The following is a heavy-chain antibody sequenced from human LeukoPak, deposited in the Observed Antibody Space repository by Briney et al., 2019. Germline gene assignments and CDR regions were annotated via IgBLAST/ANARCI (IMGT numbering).Heavy chain of an antibody. Sequence: PGGSLRLSCAASGFTVSSNYMIWVRQAPGKGLEWVSVIYSGGRTYYADSVKGRFTISRDNSKHTLFLQMNSPRAEDTAVYYCARGAPVGATIVDYWGQGTLVTVSS. J-gene: IGHJ4*02. D-gene: IGHD1-26*01. CDR1: GFTVSSNY. CDR2: IYSGGRT. V-gene: IGHV3-66*01. CDR3: ARGAPVGATIVDY.